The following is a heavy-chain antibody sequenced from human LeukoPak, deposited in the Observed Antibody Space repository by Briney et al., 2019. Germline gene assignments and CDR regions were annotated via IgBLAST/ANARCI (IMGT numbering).Heavy chain of an antibody. CDR1: GFTFSSYA. V-gene: IGHV3-30*04. CDR3: ARGDYDILTGYPDY. Sequence: GGSLRLSCAASGFTFSSYAMHWVRQAPGKGLEWVAVISYDGSNKYYADSVKGRFTISRDNSKNTLYLQMNSLRAEDTAVYYCARGDYDILTGYPDYWGQGTLVTVSS. D-gene: IGHD3-9*01. J-gene: IGHJ4*02. CDR2: ISYDGSNK.